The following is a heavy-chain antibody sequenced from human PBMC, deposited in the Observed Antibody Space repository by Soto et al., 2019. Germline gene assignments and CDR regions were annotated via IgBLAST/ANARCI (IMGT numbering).Heavy chain of an antibody. CDR2: IDPSDSYT. J-gene: IGHJ4*02. CDR3: ARNWNDVSGGVGFPDY. D-gene: IGHD1-1*01. CDR1: GYSFTSYW. Sequence: GESLQISCKGSGYSFTSYWISWVRQMPGKGLEWMGRIDPSDSYTNYSPSFQGHVTISADKSISTAYLQWSSLKASGTAMYYCARNWNDVSGGVGFPDYWSPGTWVTVSS. V-gene: IGHV5-10-1*01.